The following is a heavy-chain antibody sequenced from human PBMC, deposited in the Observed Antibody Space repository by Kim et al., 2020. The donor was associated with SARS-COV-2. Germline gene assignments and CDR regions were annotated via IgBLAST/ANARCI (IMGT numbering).Heavy chain of an antibody. CDR1: GFTFSPYW. CDR2: IKQNGSEK. V-gene: IGHV3-7*01. J-gene: IGHJ6*02. Sequence: GGSLRLSCATSGFTFSPYWMSWVRQAPGKGLEWVANIKQNGSEKYYVDSVKGRFTISRDNAKNSLYLQMNSLRAEDTAVYYCARFGLWVFADYYYYGMDVWGQGTTVTVSS. CDR3: ARFGLWVFADYYYYGMDV. D-gene: IGHD2-8*02.